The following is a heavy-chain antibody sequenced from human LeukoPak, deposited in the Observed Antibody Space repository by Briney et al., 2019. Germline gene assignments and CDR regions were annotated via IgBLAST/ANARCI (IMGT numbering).Heavy chain of an antibody. D-gene: IGHD6-19*01. CDR1: GFTFSIYS. J-gene: IGHJ4*02. CDR3: AKDVVPDSGWDLDY. CDR2: IYLSGDST. Sequence: GGSLRLSCAASGFTFSIYSMTWVRQGPGRGVEWVSSIYLSGDSTFYADSVKGRFTISRDNSKNTLYLQMSSLRTEDTAIYYCAKDVVPDSGWDLDYWGQGTLVTVSS. V-gene: IGHV3-23*01.